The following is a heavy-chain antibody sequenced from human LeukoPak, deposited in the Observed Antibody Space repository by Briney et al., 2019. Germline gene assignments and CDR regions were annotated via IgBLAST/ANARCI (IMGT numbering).Heavy chain of an antibody. CDR3: ARGATISETGYFDF. Sequence: SETLSLTCAVYGGSFSRYYWSWISQSPGKGLEWIAEIDHRGDTNYNPSVKSRVTISVDTSKNQFSLKVRSLSAADTAVYYCARGATISETGYFDFWGQGTPVTVSS. CDR2: IDHRGDT. J-gene: IGHJ4*03. CDR1: GGSFSRYY. V-gene: IGHV4-34*01. D-gene: IGHD5-24*01.